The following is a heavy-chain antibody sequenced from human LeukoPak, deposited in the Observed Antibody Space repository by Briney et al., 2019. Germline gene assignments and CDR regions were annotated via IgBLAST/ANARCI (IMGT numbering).Heavy chain of an antibody. CDR3: ARPLLWWPQVGYFDY. J-gene: IGHJ4*02. V-gene: IGHV1-2*02. CDR2: INPNSGGT. Sequence: ASVNVSCKASGYTFTGYYMHWVRQAPGQGLEWMGWINPNSGGTNYAQTFQGRVTMTRDTSLSTAHIELSRLRSDDTPVYYCARPLLWWPQVGYFDYWGQGNLVTVSS. CDR1: GYTFTGYY. D-gene: IGHD4/OR15-4a*01.